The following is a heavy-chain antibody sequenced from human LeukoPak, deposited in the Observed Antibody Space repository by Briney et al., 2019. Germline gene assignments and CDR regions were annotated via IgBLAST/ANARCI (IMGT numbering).Heavy chain of an antibody. Sequence: PSETLSPTCTVSGGSITSYYWNWIRQPAGERLEWIGRISTSGNTNYNPSLTSRVTMSVDTSKNQLSLRLSSVTAADTAVYYCARDQNWLIDYWGQGTLVTVSS. CDR2: ISTSGNT. CDR3: ARDQNWLIDY. CDR1: GGSITSYY. D-gene: IGHD1-1*01. V-gene: IGHV4-4*07. J-gene: IGHJ4*02.